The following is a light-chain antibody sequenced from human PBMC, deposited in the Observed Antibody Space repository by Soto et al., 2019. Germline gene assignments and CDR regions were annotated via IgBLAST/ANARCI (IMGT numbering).Light chain of an antibody. J-gene: IGKJ1*01. V-gene: IGKV4-1*01. CDR3: QQFFYFQT. Sequence: DLVITQSPGSLALSIGYRSTINWKSIHSVLYSSNNKNYLAWYQQKPGQSPKLLINWASTREPGVPDRFSGSGSGTEFTLNINSLQAEDVATYYCQQFFYFQTFGQGTKVDIK. CDR2: WAS. CDR1: HSVLYSSNNKNY.